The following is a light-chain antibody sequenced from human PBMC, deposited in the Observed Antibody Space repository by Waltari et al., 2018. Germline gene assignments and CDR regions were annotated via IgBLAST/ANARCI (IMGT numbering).Light chain of an antibody. CDR2: GAS. CDR1: QSVSRY. Sequence: EIVLTQSPGTLSLSPGERATLSCRASQSVSRYLAWYQQKPGQAPRLLIYGASSRATGIPGRFSGSGSGTDFSLTISRLEPEDFAVYYCQNHERLPAMFGQGTKVEIK. CDR3: QNHERLPAM. V-gene: IGKV3-20*01. J-gene: IGKJ1*01.